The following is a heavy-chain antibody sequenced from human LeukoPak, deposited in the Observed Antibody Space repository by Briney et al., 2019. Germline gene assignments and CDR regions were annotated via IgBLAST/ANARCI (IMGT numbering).Heavy chain of an antibody. CDR2: IDYSGGST. J-gene: IGHJ6*03. CDR1: GFTLSSYE. CDR3: ARDRWLQSNYYMDV. Sequence: GGSLRLSCTASGFTLSSYEMSWIRQAPGKGLEWVSSIDYSGGSTYYADSVKGRFTISRDNAKNSLYLQMNSLRAEDTAVYYCARDRWLQSNYYMDVWGKGTTVTISS. V-gene: IGHV3-23*01. D-gene: IGHD5-24*01.